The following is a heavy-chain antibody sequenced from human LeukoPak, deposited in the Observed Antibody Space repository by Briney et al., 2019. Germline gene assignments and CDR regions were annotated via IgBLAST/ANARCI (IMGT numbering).Heavy chain of an antibody. CDR1: GFTFSSYG. CDR2: ISYDESNK. J-gene: IGHJ6*02. D-gene: IGHD3-10*01. Sequence: GGSLRLSCAASGFTFSSYGMHWVRQAPGKGLEWVAVISYDESNKYYADSVKGRFTISRDNSKNTLYLQMNSLRAEDTAVYYCAKEDVVRGVISMDVWGQGTTVTVSS. V-gene: IGHV3-30*18. CDR3: AKEDVVRGVISMDV.